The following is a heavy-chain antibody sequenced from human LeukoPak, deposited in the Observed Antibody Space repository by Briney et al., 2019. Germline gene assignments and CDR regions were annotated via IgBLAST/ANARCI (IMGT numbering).Heavy chain of an antibody. CDR2: ISYDGSNK. V-gene: IGHV3-30*18. CDR3: AKETRDSSGYYYPDY. D-gene: IGHD3-22*01. Sequence: GGSLRLSCAASGFTFSSYGMHWVRQAPGKGLEWVAVISYDGSNKYYADSVKGRFTISRDNSKNTLYLQMNSLRAEDTAVYYCAKETRDSSGYYYPDYWGQGTLVTVSS. J-gene: IGHJ4*02. CDR1: GFTFSSYG.